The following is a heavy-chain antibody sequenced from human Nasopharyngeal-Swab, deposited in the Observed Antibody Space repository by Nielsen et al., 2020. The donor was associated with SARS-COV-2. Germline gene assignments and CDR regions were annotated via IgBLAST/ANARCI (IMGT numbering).Heavy chain of an antibody. J-gene: IGHJ4*02. Sequence: WLPQALWTGLEWIGYIYYSGSTYYNPSLKSRLTISVDTSKNQFSLKLSSVTAADTAVYYCARAPTVFGVVITAFDYWGQGALVTVSS. V-gene: IGHV4-31*02. D-gene: IGHD3-3*01. CDR2: IYYSGST. CDR3: ARAPTVFGVVITAFDY.